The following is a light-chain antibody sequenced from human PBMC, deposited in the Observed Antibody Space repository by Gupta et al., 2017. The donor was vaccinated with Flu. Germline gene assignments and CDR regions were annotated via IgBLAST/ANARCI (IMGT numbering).Light chain of an antibody. CDR3: SSYTSSSTWV. Sequence: TSSDVCSYNSVSWYQQHPDTTPKLIIYDVTNRPSGISNRFSGSKSGNTASLTISGLQAEDESTYYCSSYTSSSTWVFGGGTKLTVL. V-gene: IGLV2-14*03. J-gene: IGLJ3*02. CDR2: DVT. CDR1: SSDVCSYNS.